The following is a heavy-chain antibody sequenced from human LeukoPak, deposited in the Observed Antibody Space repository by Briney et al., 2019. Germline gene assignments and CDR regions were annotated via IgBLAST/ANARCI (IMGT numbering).Heavy chain of an antibody. CDR3: ARRNYYDSSGYYGSPSDAFDI. J-gene: IGHJ3*02. V-gene: IGHV5-51*01. CDR2: IYPGDSDT. Sequence: GESLKISCQASGYTFAKYWIGWVRQMPGKGLEWMGIIYPGDSDTRYGPSFQGQVTISADKSISTAYLQWSSLKASDTAMYYCARRNYYDSSGYYGSPSDAFDIWGQGTMVTVSS. D-gene: IGHD3-22*01. CDR1: GYTFAKYW.